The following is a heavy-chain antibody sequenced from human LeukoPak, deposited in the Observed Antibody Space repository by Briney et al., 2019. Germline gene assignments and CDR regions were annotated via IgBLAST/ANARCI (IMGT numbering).Heavy chain of an antibody. CDR2: INQSGST. J-gene: IGHJ6*04. CDR1: GGSFSDYD. CDR3: ARHLSLGPMVRGVMPDV. Sequence: SETLSLTCAVYGGSFSDYDWSWIRQPPGKGLEWIGEINQSGSTNCAPSLKSRVSMSIDTSKSQFSLNLRSVTAADTAVYYCARHLSLGPMVRGVMPDVWGKGTTVTISS. D-gene: IGHD3-10*01. V-gene: IGHV4-34*01.